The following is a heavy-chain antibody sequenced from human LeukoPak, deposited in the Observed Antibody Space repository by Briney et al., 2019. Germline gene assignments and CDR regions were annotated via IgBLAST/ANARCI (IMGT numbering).Heavy chain of an antibody. J-gene: IGHJ4*02. CDR2: IKQDGSEK. CDR1: GFTFSSYW. Sequence: GGSLRLSCAASGFTFSSYWMSWVRQAPGKGLEWVANIKQDGSEKYYVDSVKGRFTISRDNAKNSLYLQMNSLRAEDTAVYYCARDRLIAAAGHVYWGQGTLVTVSS. D-gene: IGHD6-13*01. CDR3: ARDRLIAAAGHVY. V-gene: IGHV3-7*01.